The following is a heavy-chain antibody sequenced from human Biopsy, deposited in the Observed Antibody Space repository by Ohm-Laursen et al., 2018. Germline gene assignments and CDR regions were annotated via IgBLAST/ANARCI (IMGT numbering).Heavy chain of an antibody. J-gene: IGHJ6*02. Sequence: SLRLSCAASEFTFSTYSMNWVSQAPGKGLEWVASIKEDGSEKFYVDSVKGRFTTSRDNAQKSLYLQMNSLRVEDTAVHYCARGRSMDVWGQGTTVTVSS. V-gene: IGHV3-7*01. CDR3: ARGRSMDV. CDR1: EFTFSTYS. CDR2: IKEDGSEK.